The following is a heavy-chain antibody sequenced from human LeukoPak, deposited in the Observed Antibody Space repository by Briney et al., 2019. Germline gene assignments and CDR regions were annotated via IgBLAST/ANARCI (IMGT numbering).Heavy chain of an antibody. CDR2: ISGSGEIT. Sequence: GGSLRLSCAASGFSFSSYAMSWVRQAPGMRLEWVSSISGSGEITYYADSLEGRFTISRDNSKNTLYLQMNSLRVEDTAVYYCARGGYSFDYLGQGTLVTVSS. CDR1: GFSFSSYA. CDR3: ARGGYSFDY. J-gene: IGHJ4*02. D-gene: IGHD5-12*01. V-gene: IGHV3-23*01.